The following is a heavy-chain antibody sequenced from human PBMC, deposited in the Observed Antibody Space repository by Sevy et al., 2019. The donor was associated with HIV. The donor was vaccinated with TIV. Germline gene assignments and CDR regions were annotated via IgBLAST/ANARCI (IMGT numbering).Heavy chain of an antibody. J-gene: IGHJ3*02. CDR1: GFTFSSYS. D-gene: IGHD6-19*01. CDR2: ISSSSSYI. Sequence: GGSLRLSCAASGFTFSSYSMNWVRQAPGKGLEWDSSISSSSSYIYYADSVKGRFTISRDNAKNSLYLQMNSLRAEDTAVYYCARDVGIAVSPRGAFDIWGQGTMVTVSS. V-gene: IGHV3-21*01. CDR3: ARDVGIAVSPRGAFDI.